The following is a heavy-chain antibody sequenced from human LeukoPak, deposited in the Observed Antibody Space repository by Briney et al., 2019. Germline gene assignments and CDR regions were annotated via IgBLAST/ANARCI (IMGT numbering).Heavy chain of an antibody. Sequence: GGSLRLSCAASGFTFSSYAMSWVRQAPGKGLEWVSAISGSGGSTYYADSVKGRFTISRDNSKNTLYLQMNSLRAEDTAVYYCAKDYYDSSGYEYDAFDIWGQGTMVTVSS. CDR2: ISGSGGST. CDR3: AKDYYDSSGYEYDAFDI. D-gene: IGHD3-22*01. CDR1: GFTFSSYA. V-gene: IGHV3-23*01. J-gene: IGHJ3*02.